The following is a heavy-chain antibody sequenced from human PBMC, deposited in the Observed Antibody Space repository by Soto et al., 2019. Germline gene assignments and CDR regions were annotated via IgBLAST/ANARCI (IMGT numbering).Heavy chain of an antibody. V-gene: IGHV3-23*01. CDR2: VSGGGDAT. CDR3: VKKIAGTTTSGAYWYFDV. Sequence: EVQLLESGGGLVQPGGSLRLSCAASGFTFSSFAMNWVRQAPGKGLEWVSGVSGGGDATFYADSVKGRFTTSRVQSKNTLYLQMNSLRAEDTAVYYCVKKIAGTTTSGAYWYFDVWGRGTLVTVSS. CDR1: GFTFSSFA. J-gene: IGHJ2*01. D-gene: IGHD1-26*01.